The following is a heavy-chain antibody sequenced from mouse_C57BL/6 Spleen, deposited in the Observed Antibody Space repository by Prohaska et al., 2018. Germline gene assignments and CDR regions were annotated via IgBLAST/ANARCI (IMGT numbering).Heavy chain of an antibody. J-gene: IGHJ2*01. V-gene: IGHV1-81*01. Sequence: GLVLEWIGEIYPISGSTYYNDNFKCKATLTAVKSSTTASMALRRLTSENSAVYFCARGYFDYWGQGTTLTVSS. CDR2: IYPISGST. CDR3: ARGYFDY.